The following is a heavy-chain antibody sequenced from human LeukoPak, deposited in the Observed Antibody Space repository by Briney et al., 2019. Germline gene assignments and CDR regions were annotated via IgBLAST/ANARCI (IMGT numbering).Heavy chain of an antibody. D-gene: IGHD4/OR15-4a*01. CDR2: IYYSGST. Sequence: PSETLSLTCTVSGGSISSSSYYWGWIRQPPGKGLEWIGSIYYSGSTYYNPSLKSRVSISVDTSKNQFSLKLSSVTAADTAVYYCARRAGDYWGQGTLVTVSS. CDR3: ARRAGDY. V-gene: IGHV4-39*01. CDR1: GGSISSSSYY. J-gene: IGHJ4*02.